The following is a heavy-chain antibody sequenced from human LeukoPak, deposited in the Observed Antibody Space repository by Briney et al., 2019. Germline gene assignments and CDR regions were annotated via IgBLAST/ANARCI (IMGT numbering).Heavy chain of an antibody. J-gene: IGHJ4*02. Sequence: PGGSLRLSCAASGFTFSNSVMTWVRQAPGKGLEWVSAISGSGGGTYYADSVKGRFTISRDNSKNTLYLQMNSLTTEDTAVYYCARTELFDYWGQGNLGTVSS. V-gene: IGHV3-23*01. CDR1: GFTFSNSV. CDR2: ISGSGGGT. D-gene: IGHD1-14*01. CDR3: ARTELFDY.